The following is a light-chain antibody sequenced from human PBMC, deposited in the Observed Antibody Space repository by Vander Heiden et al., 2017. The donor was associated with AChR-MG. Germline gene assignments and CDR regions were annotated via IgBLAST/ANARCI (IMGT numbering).Light chain of an antibody. Sequence: EVVLTQSPGTLSLSPGERAALSCRASQSVGSSYLAWYQRKAGQAPRLLIYAASSRATGIPDRFSGSGSGTDFTLTISRLEPEDFAVYYCQQYDSSPWTFGQGTKVEI. CDR1: QSVGSSY. CDR2: AAS. J-gene: IGKJ1*01. V-gene: IGKV3-20*01. CDR3: QQYDSSPWT.